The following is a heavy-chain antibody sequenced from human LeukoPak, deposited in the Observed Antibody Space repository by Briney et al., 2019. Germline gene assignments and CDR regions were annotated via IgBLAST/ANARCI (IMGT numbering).Heavy chain of an antibody. J-gene: IGHJ4*02. CDR1: GFTFRNNA. Sequence: PGRSLRLSCAASGFTFRNNAMQWVRQAPGKGLEWVAVISYDGSNEYYADSVKGRFTISRDNSKNTLYLQMNSLRAEDTAVFYCAKGRGPARSSSVDYWGQGTLVTVSS. CDR2: ISYDGSNE. V-gene: IGHV3-30-3*01. CDR3: AKGRGPARSSSVDY. D-gene: IGHD6-6*01.